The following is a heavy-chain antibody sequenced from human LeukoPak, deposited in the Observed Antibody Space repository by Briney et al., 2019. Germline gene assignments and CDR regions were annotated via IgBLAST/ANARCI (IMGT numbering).Heavy chain of an antibody. CDR3: ARDPAPYDSSSHFDY. Sequence: SETLSLTCTVSGGSISSYYWSWIRQPPGKGLEWIGYIYYSGSTNYNPSLRSRVTISVDTSKNQFSLKLSSVTAADTAVYYCARDPAPYDSSSHFDYWGQGTLVTVS. CDR1: GGSISSYY. V-gene: IGHV4-59*01. D-gene: IGHD6-6*01. CDR2: IYYSGST. J-gene: IGHJ4*02.